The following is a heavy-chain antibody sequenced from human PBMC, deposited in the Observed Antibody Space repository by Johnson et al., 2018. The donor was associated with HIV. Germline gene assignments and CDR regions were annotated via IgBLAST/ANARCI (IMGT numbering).Heavy chain of an antibody. V-gene: IGHV3-30*04. CDR3: ARDRLREGYGVDI. J-gene: IGHJ3*02. Sequence: QMQLVESGGGVVQPGRSLRLSCAASGFTFSSYAMDWVRQAPGKGLEWVALISYDGSYKYYADSVKGRFTISRDNAKNSLYLQMNSLRAEDTALYYCARDRLREGYGVDIWGQGTMVTVSS. CDR1: GFTFSSYA. CDR2: ISYDGSYK. D-gene: IGHD4/OR15-4a*01.